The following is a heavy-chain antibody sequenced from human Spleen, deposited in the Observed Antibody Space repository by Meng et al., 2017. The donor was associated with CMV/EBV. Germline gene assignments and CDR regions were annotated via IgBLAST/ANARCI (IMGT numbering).Heavy chain of an antibody. CDR3: ASGHLAYGVQGY. D-gene: IGHD1-1*01. Sequence: SCAASVFTFSRYSMNWVRQAPGKGLEWVSSISSSSSYIYYADSVKGRFTISRDNAKNSLYLQMNSLRAEDTAVYYCASGHLAYGVQGYWGQGTLVAVSS. CDR2: ISSSSSYI. CDR1: VFTFSRYS. J-gene: IGHJ4*02. V-gene: IGHV3-21*01.